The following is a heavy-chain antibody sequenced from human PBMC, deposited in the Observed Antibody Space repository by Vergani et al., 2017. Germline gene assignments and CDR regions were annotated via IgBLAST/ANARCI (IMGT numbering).Heavy chain of an antibody. CDR1: GFTSAGYA. V-gene: IGHV3-9*02. J-gene: IGHJ5*02. CDR2: ISWNSNSI. Sequence: EVQLEESGGGLVLPGRSLRLSCVASGFTSAGYAMHWVRQAPGKGLEWVSGISWNSNSIGYADSVKGRFTISRDNAKNSLYLQMNSLRAEDTALDYCANDLATSFGGGWIDHWGQGTLVTVSS. CDR3: ANDLATSFGGGWIDH. D-gene: IGHD3-10*01.